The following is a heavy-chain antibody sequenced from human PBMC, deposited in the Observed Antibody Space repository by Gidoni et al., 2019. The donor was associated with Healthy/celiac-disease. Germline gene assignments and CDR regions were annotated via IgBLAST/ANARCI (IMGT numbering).Heavy chain of an antibody. CDR1: GFTFSSYW. V-gene: IGHV3-7*01. CDR2: IKQDGSEK. D-gene: IGHD2-2*01. CDR3: ARAWEGYCSSTSCYAFDI. J-gene: IGHJ3*02. Sequence: AASGFTFSSYWMSWVRQAPGKGLEWVANIKQDGSEKYYVDSVKGRFTISRDNAKNSLYLQMNSLRAEDTAVYYCARAWEGYCSSTSCYAFDIWGQGTMVTVSS.